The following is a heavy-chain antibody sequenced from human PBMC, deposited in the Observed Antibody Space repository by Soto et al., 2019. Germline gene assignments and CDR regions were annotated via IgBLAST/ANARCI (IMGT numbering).Heavy chain of an antibody. CDR1: GFTFSSYW. Sequence: PGGSLRLSCAASGFTFSSYWMHWVRQAPGKGLVWVSRFNSDGSSTSYADSVKGRFTISRDNAKNTLYLQLNSLRAEDTAVFYCSRLKRYSSGWYPNDYYYYGMDVWGQGTTVTVSS. CDR3: SRLKRYSSGWYPNDYYYYGMDV. D-gene: IGHD6-19*01. J-gene: IGHJ6*02. V-gene: IGHV3-74*01. CDR2: FNSDGSST.